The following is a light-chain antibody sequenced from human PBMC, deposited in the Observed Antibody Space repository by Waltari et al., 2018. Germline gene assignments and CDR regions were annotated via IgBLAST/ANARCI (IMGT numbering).Light chain of an antibody. V-gene: IGKV1-39*01. Sequence: QLTQSPSSLSAAVGGRVTVSCRASQSISSYLSWYQQKPGKAPRLPIYAASSVQSGGPSRFSGGGSGTDFTLTISSLQPEDCAAYYWQQSYSTPYTFGQGTKLEIK. CDR1: QSISSY. CDR3: QQSYSTPYT. J-gene: IGKJ2*01. CDR2: AAS.